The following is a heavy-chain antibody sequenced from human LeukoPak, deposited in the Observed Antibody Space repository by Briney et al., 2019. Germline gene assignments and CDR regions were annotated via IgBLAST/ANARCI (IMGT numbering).Heavy chain of an antibody. Sequence: SETLSLTCTVSGGSISSSSYYWGWIRQPPGKGLEWIGSIYYSGSTYYNLSLKSRVTISVDTSKNQFSLKLSSVTAADTAVYYCARVVTAKASYFDYWGQGTLVTVSS. D-gene: IGHD2-21*02. CDR2: IYYSGST. V-gene: IGHV4-39*07. CDR1: GGSISSSSYY. J-gene: IGHJ4*02. CDR3: ARVVTAKASYFDY.